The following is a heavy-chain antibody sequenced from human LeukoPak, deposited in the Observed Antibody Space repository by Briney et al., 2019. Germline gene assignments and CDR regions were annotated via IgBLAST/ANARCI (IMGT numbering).Heavy chain of an antibody. D-gene: IGHD3-10*01. Sequence: SETLSLTCTVSGGSISSSSYYWGWIRQPPGKGLEWIGSIYYSGSTYYNPSLKSRVTIPVDTSKNQFSLKLSSVTAADTAVYCCAILWFGELDGGYVDYWGQGTLATVSS. J-gene: IGHJ4*02. CDR2: IYYSGST. V-gene: IGHV4-39*01. CDR3: AILWFGELDGGYVDY. CDR1: GGSISSSSYY.